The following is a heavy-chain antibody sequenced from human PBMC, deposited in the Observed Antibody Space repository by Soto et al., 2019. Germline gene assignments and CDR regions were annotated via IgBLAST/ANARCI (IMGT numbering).Heavy chain of an antibody. D-gene: IGHD2-2*01. CDR3: ARGEGGYIVLVPAAPVIDYGMDV. CDR2: INPNSGGT. J-gene: IGHJ6*02. Sequence: QVQLVQSGAEVKKPGASVKVSCKASGYTFTGYYMHWVRQAPGQGLEWMGWINPNSGGTNYAQKFQGWVTMTRDTSISTAYMELSRLRSDDTAVYYCARGEGGYIVLVPAAPVIDYGMDVWGQGTTVTVSS. V-gene: IGHV1-2*04. CDR1: GYTFTGYY.